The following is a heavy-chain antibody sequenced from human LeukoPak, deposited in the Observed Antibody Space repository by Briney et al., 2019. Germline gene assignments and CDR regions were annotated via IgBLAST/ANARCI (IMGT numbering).Heavy chain of an antibody. V-gene: IGHV3-21*01. CDR2: ISSSSSYI. CDR1: GFTFSSYS. J-gene: IGHJ4*02. CDR3: ARDVAIFGVVTHFDY. D-gene: IGHD3-3*01. Sequence: PGGSLRLSCAASGFTFSSYSMNWVRQAPGKGLEWVSSISSSSSYIYYADSVKGRFTISRDNAKNSLYLQMNSLRAEDTAVYYCARDVAIFGVVTHFDYWGQGTLVTVSS.